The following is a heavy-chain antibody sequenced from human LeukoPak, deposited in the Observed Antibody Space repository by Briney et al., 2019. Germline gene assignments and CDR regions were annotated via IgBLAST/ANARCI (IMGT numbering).Heavy chain of an antibody. CDR1: RFTVSSSY. V-gene: IGHV3-53*01. CDR2: IYSGDST. CDR3: ARVTVTTTSDYFDY. J-gene: IGHJ4*02. Sequence: PGESLRLSCAAARFTVSSSYMSWVRQAPGKGLECVSVIYSGDSTYYADSVKGRFTISRDNYKNTLYLQMNSLRAEDTAVYYCARVTVTTTSDYFDYWGQGTLDTVSS. D-gene: IGHD4-17*01.